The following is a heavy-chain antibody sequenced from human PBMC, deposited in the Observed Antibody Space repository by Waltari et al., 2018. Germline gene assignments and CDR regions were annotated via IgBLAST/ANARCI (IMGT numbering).Heavy chain of an antibody. CDR2: IYAGGTT. V-gene: IGHV3-66*02. J-gene: IGHJ4*02. CDR3: ARATATGATPEY. CDR1: GFTVSNNY. D-gene: IGHD7-27*01. Sequence: EVQLVESGGDLVQPGGSLRLSCAASGFTVSNNYITWVRQAPGNGLEWVSSIYAGGTTYYADSVKGRFTIARDSSKNTVNLQMNILRPEDSAVYYCARATATGATPEYWGQGTLVTVSS.